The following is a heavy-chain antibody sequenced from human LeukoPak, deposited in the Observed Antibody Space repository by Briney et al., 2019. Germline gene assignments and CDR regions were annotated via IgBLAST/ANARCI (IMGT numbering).Heavy chain of an antibody. CDR1: GDSRSIYY. J-gene: IGHJ4*02. D-gene: IGHD4-17*01. CDR2: ISYCGST. CDR3: AGGLGLTAVTEYYFDY. V-gene: IGHV4-59*08. Sequence: PADTLSLTCTVSGDSRSIYYWLCMPQPPRKAVVCIGYISYCGSTVHNTSLKSRVTISVDTSKNQFSLKLSSVTAADTAVYYCAGGLGLTAVTEYYFDYWGQGTLVTVSS.